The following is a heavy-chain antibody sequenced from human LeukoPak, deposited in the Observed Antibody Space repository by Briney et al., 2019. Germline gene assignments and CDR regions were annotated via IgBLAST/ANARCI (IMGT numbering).Heavy chain of an antibody. J-gene: IGHJ4*02. CDR1: GGSFSGYY. Sequence: SETLSLTCAVYGGSFSGYYWSWIRQPPGKGLGWIGEINHSGSTNYNPSLKSRVTISVDTSKNQFSLKLSSVTAADTAVYYCARGTGYCSSTSCYRGLGLDYWGQGTLVTVSS. CDR2: INHSGST. CDR3: ARGTGYCSSTSCYRGLGLDY. V-gene: IGHV4-34*01. D-gene: IGHD2-2*02.